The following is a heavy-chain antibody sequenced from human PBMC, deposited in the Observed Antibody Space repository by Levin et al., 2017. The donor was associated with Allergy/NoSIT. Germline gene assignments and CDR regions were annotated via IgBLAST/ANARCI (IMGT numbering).Heavy chain of an antibody. J-gene: IGHJ4*02. D-gene: IGHD5-24*01. CDR2: IRSKAYGGTT. Sequence: PGGSLRLSCIGSGFTFGDYAMNWVRQAPGKGLEWVGFIRSKAYGGTTEYAASVKGRFTISRDDSKSIAYLQMNSLKTEDTAVYYCTRDGWLHSDFDYWGQGTLVTVSS. CDR3: TRDGWLHSDFDY. CDR1: GFTFGDYA. V-gene: IGHV3-49*04.